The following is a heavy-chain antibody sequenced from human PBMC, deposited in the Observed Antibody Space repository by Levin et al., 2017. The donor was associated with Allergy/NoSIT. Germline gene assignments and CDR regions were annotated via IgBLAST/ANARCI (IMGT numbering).Heavy chain of an antibody. Sequence: PGGSLRLSCAASGFTFSSYEMNWVRQAPGKGLEWVSYISSSGSTIYYADSVKGRFTISRDNAKNSLYLQMNSLRAEDTAVYYCARGPWDADGPDYFDYWGQGTLVTVSS. D-gene: IGHD1-26*01. CDR3: ARGPWDADGPDYFDY. CDR1: GFTFSSYE. V-gene: IGHV3-48*03. J-gene: IGHJ4*02. CDR2: ISSSGSTI.